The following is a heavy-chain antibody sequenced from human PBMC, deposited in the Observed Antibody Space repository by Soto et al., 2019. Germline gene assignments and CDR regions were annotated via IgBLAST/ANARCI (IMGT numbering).Heavy chain of an antibody. Sequence: SETLSLTCRLSGGSFSPNYWGWFRQSPGKGLEWVGYIYYGGTTSYNPSLKSRVTISLETSKNQFSLKLSSVTAADTAVYYCARGTYYTYYDILTGSDPPFDYWGQGPLVTVAS. J-gene: IGHJ4*02. CDR1: GGSFSPNY. CDR3: ARGTYYTYYDILTGSDPPFDY. D-gene: IGHD3-9*01. V-gene: IGHV4-59*01. CDR2: IYYGGTT.